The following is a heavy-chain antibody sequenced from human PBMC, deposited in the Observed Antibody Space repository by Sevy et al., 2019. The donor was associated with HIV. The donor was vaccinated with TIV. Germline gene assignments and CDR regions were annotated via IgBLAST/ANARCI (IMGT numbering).Heavy chain of an antibody. CDR1: GFTFSSYS. J-gene: IGHJ1*01. CDR3: ALERLSSDVAEYFQN. CDR2: ISYDGINK. Sequence: GGSLRLSCATSGFTFSSYSMHWVRQAPGKGLEWVAISYDGINKHYADSVKGRFTISRDNFKNSLSLQMNSLRAEDTAVYFCALERLSSDVAEYFQNWGQGTLVTVSS. D-gene: IGHD1-1*01. V-gene: IGHV3-30-3*01.